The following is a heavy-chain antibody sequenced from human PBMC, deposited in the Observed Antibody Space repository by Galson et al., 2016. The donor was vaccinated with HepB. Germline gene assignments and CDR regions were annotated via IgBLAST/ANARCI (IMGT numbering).Heavy chain of an antibody. V-gene: IGHV3-30-3*01. J-gene: IGHJ3*02. CDR3: AGESGSSDSGDAFDI. D-gene: IGHD2-15*01. Sequence: SLRLSCAASGFTFTTYTMHWVRQAPGKGLEWVAVISYDGNSEYYADSVKGRFTIFRDTSENTLYLQMNSLGPDDTAVYYCAGESGSSDSGDAFDIWGQGTTVTVSS. CDR2: ISYDGNSE. CDR1: GFTFTTYT.